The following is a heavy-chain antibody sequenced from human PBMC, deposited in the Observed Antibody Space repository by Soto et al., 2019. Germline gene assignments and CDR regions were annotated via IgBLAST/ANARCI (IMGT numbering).Heavy chain of an antibody. CDR1: GFTFSPYE. CDR3: ATKIFGTTYFGN. CDR2: IHGSGSPI. Sequence: EVQLAESGGGLVQPGGSLRLSCAASGFTFSPYEMNWIRQAPGKGLEWISYIHGSGSPIFYANSVKGRFTISRDNAKNSLFLQMDSPRVEDTAIYYCATKIFGTTYFGNWGQGTLVTVSS. V-gene: IGHV3-48*03. J-gene: IGHJ4*02. D-gene: IGHD3-16*01.